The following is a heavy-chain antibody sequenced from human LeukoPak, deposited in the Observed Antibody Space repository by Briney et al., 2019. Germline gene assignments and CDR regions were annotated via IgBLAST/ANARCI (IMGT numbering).Heavy chain of an antibody. Sequence: GGSLRLSCAASGFTFSSYAMHWVRQAPGKGLEWVAVISYDGSNKHYADSVKGRFTISRDNSKNTLYLQMNSLRAEDTAVYYCARSLLWFGRNWFDPWGQGTLVTVSS. D-gene: IGHD3-10*01. V-gene: IGHV3-30-3*01. CDR3: ARSLLWFGRNWFDP. CDR1: GFTFSSYA. CDR2: ISYDGSNK. J-gene: IGHJ5*02.